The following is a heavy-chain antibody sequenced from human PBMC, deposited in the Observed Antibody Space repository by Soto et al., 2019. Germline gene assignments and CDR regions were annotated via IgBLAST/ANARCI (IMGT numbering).Heavy chain of an antibody. J-gene: IGHJ6*03. CDR3: ARRAEDHYFYYMGV. CDR1: GYSFSSYG. CDR2: IRPYNGDT. V-gene: IGHV1-18*01. D-gene: IGHD1-26*01. Sequence: QAQLVQSGSDVKRPGASVKVSCKASGYSFSSYGIVWVRQAPGQGLEWMGWIRPYNGDTNSAQKFQGRVTLTTDTSTSTAYMELRSLRYDDTAVYYCARRAEDHYFYYMGVWGKGTTVTVSS.